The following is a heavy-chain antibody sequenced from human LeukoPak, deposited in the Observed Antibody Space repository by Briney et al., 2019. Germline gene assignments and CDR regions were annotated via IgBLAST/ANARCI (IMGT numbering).Heavy chain of an antibody. V-gene: IGHV1-46*03. CDR2: INPSGGST. CDR1: GYTFTSYD. CDR3: ARDLITISVYDYYYMDV. J-gene: IGHJ6*03. D-gene: IGHD3-3*01. Sequence: ASVKVSCKASGYTFTSYDINWVRQAPGQGLEWMGIINPSGGSTSYAQKFQGRVTMTRDTSTSTVYMELSSLRSEDTAVYYCARDLITISVYDYYYMDVWGKGTTVTVSS.